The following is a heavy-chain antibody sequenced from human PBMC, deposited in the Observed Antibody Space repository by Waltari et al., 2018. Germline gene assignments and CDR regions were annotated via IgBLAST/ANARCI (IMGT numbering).Heavy chain of an antibody. CDR1: GYTFSTYQ. D-gene: IGHD2-21*02. J-gene: IGHJ4*02. CDR3: ARGGGDIGQWMPVN. V-gene: IGHV1-46*01. Sequence: QVQLVQSGAEVKRPGASVKVSCKTFGYTFSTYQMHGVRQAPGQGREWMGIVNPRGGSTNYAHKFHGRCTMTRDVSTSTVYMEMSSLRSEDTAVYYCARGGGDIGQWMPVNWGQGTLVTVSA. CDR2: VNPRGGST.